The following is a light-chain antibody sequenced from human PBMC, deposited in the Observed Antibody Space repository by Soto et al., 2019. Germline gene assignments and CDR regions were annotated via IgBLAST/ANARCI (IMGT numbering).Light chain of an antibody. Sequence: QSMLTQPPSASGTPGQSVTISCSGSSSNIGSNYVYWYQKLPGTAPKFLIDSNNQRPSGVPDRFSVSKSGTSASLAISGLRSEDEADYYCAAWDDSLSGVVFGGGTKLTVL. V-gene: IGLV1-47*02. CDR3: AAWDDSLSGVV. J-gene: IGLJ2*01. CDR1: SSNIGSNY. CDR2: SNN.